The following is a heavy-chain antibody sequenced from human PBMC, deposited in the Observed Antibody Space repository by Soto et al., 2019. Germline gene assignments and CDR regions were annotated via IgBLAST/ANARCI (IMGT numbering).Heavy chain of an antibody. V-gene: IGHV1-18*01. Sequence: ASVKVSCKASGYTFTSYGISWVRQAPGQGLEWMGWISAYNGNTNYAQKLQGRVTMTTDTSTSTAYMELRSLRSDDTAVYYCARDRSGYDFWSGPHRYYYYYGMDVWGQGTTVTVSS. CDR2: ISAYNGNT. CDR1: GYTFTSYG. D-gene: IGHD3-3*01. J-gene: IGHJ6*02. CDR3: ARDRSGYDFWSGPHRYYYYYGMDV.